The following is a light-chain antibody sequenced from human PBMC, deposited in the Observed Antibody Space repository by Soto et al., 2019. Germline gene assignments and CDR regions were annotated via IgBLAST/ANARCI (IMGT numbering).Light chain of an antibody. CDR2: KAS. CDR3: QQYNSYPYT. Sequence: DIQMTQSPSTLSASVGDRVTITCRASQSISSWLAWYQQKPGKAPKVLIYKASSLESGVPSRFSGSGSGTEFTLTISSLQPDDFATYYCQQYNSYPYTFCQGTKLEIK. CDR1: QSISSW. V-gene: IGKV1-5*03. J-gene: IGKJ2*01.